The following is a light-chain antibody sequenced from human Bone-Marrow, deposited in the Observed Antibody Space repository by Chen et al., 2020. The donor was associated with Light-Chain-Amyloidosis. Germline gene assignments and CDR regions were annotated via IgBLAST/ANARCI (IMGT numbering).Light chain of an antibody. CDR1: DLPTKY. Sequence: SYELTQPPSASVSPGQTARIPCSGDDLPTKYAYWYQQKPGQAPVLVIHRDTERPSGISERFSGSSSGTTATLTISGVQAEDEADYHCQSADSSGTDEVIFGGGTKLTVL. CDR3: QSADSSGTDEVI. CDR2: RDT. J-gene: IGLJ2*01. V-gene: IGLV3-25*03.